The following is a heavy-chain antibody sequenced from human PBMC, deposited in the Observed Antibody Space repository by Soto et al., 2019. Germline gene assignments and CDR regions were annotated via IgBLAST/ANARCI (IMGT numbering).Heavy chain of an antibody. D-gene: IGHD6-25*01. CDR3: ARQVGSGPPPPTFDY. Sequence: PSETLSLTCTVSGGSISSSSYYWGWIRQPPGKGLEWIGSIYYSGSTYYNPSLKSRVTISVDTSKNQFSLKLSSVTAADTAVYYCARQVGSGPPPPTFDYWGQGTLVTVSS. CDR2: IYYSGST. J-gene: IGHJ4*02. V-gene: IGHV4-39*01. CDR1: GGSISSSSYY.